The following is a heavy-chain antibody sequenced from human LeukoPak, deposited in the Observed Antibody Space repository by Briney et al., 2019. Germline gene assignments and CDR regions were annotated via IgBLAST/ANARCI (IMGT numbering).Heavy chain of an antibody. CDR1: GFTFSSYS. J-gene: IGHJ3*02. D-gene: IGHD6-13*01. CDR3: AKLSIVVYSSSGRDAFDI. CDR2: ISSSSSTI. Sequence: GGSLRLSCAASGFTFSSYSMNWVRQAPGKGLEWVSYISSSSSTIYYADSVKGRFTISRDNSKNTLYLQMNSLRAEDTAVYYCAKLSIVVYSSSGRDAFDIWGQGTMVTVSS. V-gene: IGHV3-48*01.